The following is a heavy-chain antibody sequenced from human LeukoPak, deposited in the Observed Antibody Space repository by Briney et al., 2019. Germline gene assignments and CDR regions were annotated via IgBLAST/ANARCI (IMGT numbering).Heavy chain of an antibody. CDR3: AREVSEGFDF. D-gene: IGHD3-22*01. J-gene: IGHJ4*02. Sequence: GGSLRLSCVASGITFSNYAVSWVRQAPEKGLDLVSVISGSAHKIRYADSVKGRFTISRDNSENIVYLQMNNLRVEDTAVYYCAREVSEGFDFWGQGTLVTVSS. V-gene: IGHV3-23*01. CDR1: GITFSNYA. CDR2: ISGSAHKI.